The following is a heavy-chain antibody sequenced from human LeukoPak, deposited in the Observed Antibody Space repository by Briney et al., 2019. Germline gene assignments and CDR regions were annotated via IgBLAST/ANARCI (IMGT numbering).Heavy chain of an antibody. J-gene: IGHJ4*02. D-gene: IGHD3-22*01. CDR3: ARESNFYVSSGYYRPLGD. CDR2: ISWNSGSI. Sequence: PGGSLRLSCAASGFTFDDYAMHWVRQAPGKGLEWVSGISWNSGSIGYADSVKGRFTISRDNSKSTLYLQMNSLRAEDTAVYYCARESNFYVSSGYYRPLGDWGQGTLVTVSS. CDR1: GFTFDDYA. V-gene: IGHV3-9*01.